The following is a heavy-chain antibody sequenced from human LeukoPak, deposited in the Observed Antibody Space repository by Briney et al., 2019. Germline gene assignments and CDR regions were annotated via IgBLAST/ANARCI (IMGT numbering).Heavy chain of an antibody. D-gene: IGHD5-24*01. Sequence: GGSLRLSCAASGFTFSSYSMNWVRQAPGKGLEWVSSISSSSSYIYYADSVKGRFTISRYNAKNSLYLQMNNLRAEDTAVYYCARVGGGGYNYEAFDIWGQGTMVTVSS. CDR3: ARVGGGGYNYEAFDI. V-gene: IGHV3-21*01. J-gene: IGHJ3*02. CDR1: GFTFSSYS. CDR2: ISSSSSYI.